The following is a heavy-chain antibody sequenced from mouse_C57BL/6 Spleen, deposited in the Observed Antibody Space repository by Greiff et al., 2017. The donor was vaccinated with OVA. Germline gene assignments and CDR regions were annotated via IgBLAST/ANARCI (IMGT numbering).Heavy chain of an antibody. D-gene: IGHD1-1*01. CDR1: GFNITDYY. V-gene: IGHV14-2*01. Sequence: VQLQQPGAELVKPGASVKLSCTASGFNITDYYMHWVKQRTEQGLEWIGRIDPEDGETNYAPKFQGKATLTADTSSNTAYLQLSSLTSEDTAVYYGAKSRKIVAPYAMDYWGQGTSVTVSS. CDR3: AKSRKIVAPYAMDY. CDR2: IDPEDGET. J-gene: IGHJ4*01.